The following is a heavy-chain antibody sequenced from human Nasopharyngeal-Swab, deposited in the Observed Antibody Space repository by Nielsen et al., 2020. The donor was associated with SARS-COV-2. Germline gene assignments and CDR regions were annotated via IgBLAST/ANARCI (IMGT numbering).Heavy chain of an antibody. D-gene: IGHD4-17*01. Sequence: ASVKVSCKASGYTFITFGITWVRQAPGQGLEWMGWISAYNGNTNYAQKFQDRVTTTTDTSTTTAYMELGGLKTDDTAVYYCARDNESGDYYAYDIWGQGTTVTVSS. CDR3: ARDNESGDYYAYDI. CDR1: GYTFITFG. V-gene: IGHV1-18*01. J-gene: IGHJ3*02. CDR2: ISAYNGNT.